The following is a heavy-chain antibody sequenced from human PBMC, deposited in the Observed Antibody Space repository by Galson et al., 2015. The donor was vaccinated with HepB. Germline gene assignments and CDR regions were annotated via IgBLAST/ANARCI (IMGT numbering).Heavy chain of an antibody. CDR1: GYTFTSNG. J-gene: IGHJ4*02. CDR2: ISAHGGNT. V-gene: IGHV1-18*04. Sequence: SVKVSCKASGYTFTSNGISWVRQTPRQGLEWLGWISAHGGNTKYAQKYQGRITLTRDTSTSTAYVELRSLRSDDTAVYYCARCLRGYTSFDFWGQGALVTVSS. D-gene: IGHD5-12*01. CDR3: ARCLRGYTSFDF.